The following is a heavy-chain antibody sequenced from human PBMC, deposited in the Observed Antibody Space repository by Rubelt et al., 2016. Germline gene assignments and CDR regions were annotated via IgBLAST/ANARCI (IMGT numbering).Heavy chain of an antibody. D-gene: IGHD3-22*01. V-gene: IGHV4-4*07. J-gene: IGHJ5*02. Sequence: SWIRQPAGKGLEWIGRIYTSGSTNYNPSLKSRVTISVDTSKNQFFLKLSSVTAADTAVYYCARADYYDSSGYHNWFDPWGQGTLVTVSS. CDR2: IYTSGST. CDR3: ARADYYDSSGYHNWFDP.